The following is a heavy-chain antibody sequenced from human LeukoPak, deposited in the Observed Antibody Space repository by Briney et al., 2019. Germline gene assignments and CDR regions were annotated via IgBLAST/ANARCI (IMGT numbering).Heavy chain of an antibody. CDR2: IYHSGTT. J-gene: IGHJ5*02. CDR3: ARDNYGAEEGIGSSLVWLDP. Sequence: SETLSLTCTVSGGSISNGGYFWSWIRQPLGKGLEWIGYIYHSGTTYYNPSLKSRVTISIDRSKNQFSLRLSSVTAADTAVYYCARDNYGAEEGIGSSLVWLDPWGQGTLVTVSS. D-gene: IGHD6-13*01. CDR1: GGSISNGGYF. V-gene: IGHV4-30-2*01.